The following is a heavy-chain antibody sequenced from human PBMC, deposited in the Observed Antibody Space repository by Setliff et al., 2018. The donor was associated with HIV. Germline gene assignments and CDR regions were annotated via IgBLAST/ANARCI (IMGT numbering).Heavy chain of an antibody. D-gene: IGHD3-10*01. CDR3: ARDRWLGSNTYFYMDV. CDR2: ISSSSSYI. J-gene: IGHJ6*03. Sequence: GGSLRLSCAASGFTFSTYSMNWVRQAPGKGLEWVSSISSSSSYIYYTDSVKGRFTISRDNGKNSLSLQMNSLRVEDTAIYFCARDRWLGSNTYFYMDVWGKGTTVTVSS. V-gene: IGHV3-21*06. CDR1: GFTFSTYS.